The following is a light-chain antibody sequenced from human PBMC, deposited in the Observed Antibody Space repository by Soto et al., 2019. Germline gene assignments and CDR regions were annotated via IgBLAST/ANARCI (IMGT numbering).Light chain of an antibody. CDR1: SSDVGGYNY. Sequence: QSALTQPASVSGSPGQSITISCTGTSSDVGGYNYVSWYQQHPGKAPKLMIFEVSSRPSWVSYRFSGSKSGNTASLTISGLQAEDEADYYCSSYTSSSTLYVFGSGTKMTVL. CDR3: SSYTSSSTLYV. J-gene: IGLJ1*01. CDR2: EVS. V-gene: IGLV2-14*01.